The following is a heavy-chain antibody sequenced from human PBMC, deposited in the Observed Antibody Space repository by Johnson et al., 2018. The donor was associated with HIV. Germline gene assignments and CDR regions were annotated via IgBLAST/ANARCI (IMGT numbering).Heavy chain of an antibody. V-gene: IGHV3-53*01. CDR2: IYSGGST. J-gene: IGHJ3*02. CDR3: ARRAPQSSGSRRPYHAFDI. CDR1: GFTVNLNY. D-gene: IGHD3-22*01. Sequence: VQLVESGGGLNRPGGSLRLSCAASGFTVNLNYMSWVRQAPGKGLEWVSLIYSGGSTYYADSVKGRFTISRDNSKNTLYLQMNSLRAEDTAVYYCARRAPQSSGSRRPYHAFDIWGQGTMVTVSS.